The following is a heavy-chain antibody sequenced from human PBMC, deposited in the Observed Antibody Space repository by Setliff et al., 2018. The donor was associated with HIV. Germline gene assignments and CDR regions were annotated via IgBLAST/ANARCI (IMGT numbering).Heavy chain of an antibody. CDR2: ISGSGGST. V-gene: IGHV3-23*01. CDR3: TRGPPHCSSTSCYPDY. Sequence: PGGSLRLSCAASGFTFSSYAMNWVRQAPGKGLEWVSTISGSGGSTYYAASVKGRFTISRDDSKSIAYLQMNSLKTEDTAVYYCTRGPPHCSSTSCYPDYWGQGTLVTVSS. CDR1: GFTFSSYA. D-gene: IGHD2-2*01. J-gene: IGHJ4*02.